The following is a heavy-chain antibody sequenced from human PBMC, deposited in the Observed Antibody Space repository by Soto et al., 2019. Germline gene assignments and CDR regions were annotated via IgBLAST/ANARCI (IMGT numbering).Heavy chain of an antibody. Sequence: SETLSLTCTVSGGSISSYYWSWIRQPPGKGLGWIGYIYYSGSTNYNPSLKSRVTISVDTSKNQFSLKLSSVTAADTAVYYCARQVEMASRIDYWGQGTLVTVSS. CDR1: GGSISSYY. J-gene: IGHJ4*02. CDR3: ARQVEMASRIDY. V-gene: IGHV4-59*01. CDR2: IYYSGST. D-gene: IGHD2-2*01.